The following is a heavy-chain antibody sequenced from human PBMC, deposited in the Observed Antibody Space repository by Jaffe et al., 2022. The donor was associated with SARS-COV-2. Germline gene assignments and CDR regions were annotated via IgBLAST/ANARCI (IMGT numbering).Heavy chain of an antibody. CDR3: ARGRVNRPSGYYNTIDY. Sequence: QVQLVQSGAEVKKPGASVKVSCKASGYTFTSYDINWVRQATGQGLEWMGWMNPNSGNTGYAQKFQGRVTMTRNTSISTAYMELSSLRSEDTAVYYCARGRVNRPSGYYNTIDYWGQGTLVTVSS. V-gene: IGHV1-8*01. J-gene: IGHJ4*02. CDR2: MNPNSGNT. CDR1: GYTFTSYD. D-gene: IGHD3-22*01.